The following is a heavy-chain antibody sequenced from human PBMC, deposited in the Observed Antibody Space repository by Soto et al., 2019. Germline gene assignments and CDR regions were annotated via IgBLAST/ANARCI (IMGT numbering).Heavy chain of an antibody. D-gene: IGHD1-26*01. CDR1: GYTFTSYY. V-gene: IGHV1-46*01. CDR2: INPSGGST. Sequence: ASVKVSCKASGYTFTSYYMHWVRQAPGQGLEWMGIINPSGGSTSYAQKFQGRVTMTRDTSTSTVYMELRSLRSDDTAMYYCARDHVVRGSYYDYWGQGTLVTVSS. J-gene: IGHJ4*02. CDR3: ARDHVVRGSYYDY.